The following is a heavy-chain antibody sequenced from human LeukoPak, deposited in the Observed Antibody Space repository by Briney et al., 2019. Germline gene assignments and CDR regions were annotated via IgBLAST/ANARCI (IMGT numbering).Heavy chain of an antibody. Sequence: ASVKVSCKACGYTFTGYYMHWVRQGPGQGLEWMGWINPNSGGTNYAQKFQGRVTMTRDTSISTAYMELSRLRSDDTAVYYCARASRGVIIVDYWGQGTLVTLSS. CDR2: INPNSGGT. CDR1: GYTFTGYY. D-gene: IGHD3-10*01. J-gene: IGHJ4*02. V-gene: IGHV1-2*02. CDR3: ARASRGVIIVDY.